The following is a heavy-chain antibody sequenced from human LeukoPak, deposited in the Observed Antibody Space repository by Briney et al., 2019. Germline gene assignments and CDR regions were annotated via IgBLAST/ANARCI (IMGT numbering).Heavy chain of an antibody. CDR3: ARRHDYGGNFPLDY. CDR2: INSDGSST. J-gene: IGHJ4*02. Sequence: GGSLRLSCAASGFTFSNYWMHWVRHAPGKGLVWVSRINSDGSSTGYADSVKGRFTISRDNAKNTLYMQMNSLRAEDTAVYYCARRHDYGGNFPLDYWGQGTLVTVSS. D-gene: IGHD4-23*01. CDR1: GFTFSNYW. V-gene: IGHV3-74*01.